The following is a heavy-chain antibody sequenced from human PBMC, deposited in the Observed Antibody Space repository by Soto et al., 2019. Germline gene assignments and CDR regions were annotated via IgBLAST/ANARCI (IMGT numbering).Heavy chain of an antibody. CDR1: GGSISNYY. V-gene: IGHV4-59*01. CDR2: IHYSGSA. J-gene: IGHJ6*02. D-gene: IGHD3-10*01. Sequence: PSETLSLTCTVSGGSISNYYWSWIRQPPGKGLEWIGYIHYSGSANYNPSLKSRVTISVATSKSQFSPKLSSVTAADTAVYYCARDSKGSGTSYNQPSGMDVWGQGTTVTVSS. CDR3: ARDSKGSGTSYNQPSGMDV.